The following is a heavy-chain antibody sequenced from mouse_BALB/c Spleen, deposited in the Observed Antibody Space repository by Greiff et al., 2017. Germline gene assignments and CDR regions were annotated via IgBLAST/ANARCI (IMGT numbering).Heavy chain of an antibody. CDR2: ISTYYGDA. Sequence: LQESGAELVRPGVSVKISCKGSGYTFTDYAMHWVKQSHAKSLEWIGVISTYYGDASYNQKFKGKATMTVDKSSSTAYMELARLTSEDSAIYYCAREVAYYGSSEGFAYWGQGTLVTVSA. V-gene: IGHV1S137*01. CDR1: GYTFTDYA. D-gene: IGHD1-1*01. CDR3: AREVAYYGSSEGFAY. J-gene: IGHJ3*01.